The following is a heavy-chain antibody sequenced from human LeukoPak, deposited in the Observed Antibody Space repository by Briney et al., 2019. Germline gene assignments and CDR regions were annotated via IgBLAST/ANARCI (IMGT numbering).Heavy chain of an antibody. Sequence: PSETLSLTCAVYGGSFSGYYWSWIRQPPGKGLEWIGEINHSGSTNYNPSLKSRVTISVDTSKNQFSLKLSSVTAADTAVYYCARDGYSYGLCLPLNWFIPWGRGTLVTVSS. V-gene: IGHV4-34*01. J-gene: IGHJ5*02. CDR2: INHSGST. CDR1: GGSFSGYY. CDR3: ARDGYSYGLCLPLNWFIP. D-gene: IGHD5-18*01.